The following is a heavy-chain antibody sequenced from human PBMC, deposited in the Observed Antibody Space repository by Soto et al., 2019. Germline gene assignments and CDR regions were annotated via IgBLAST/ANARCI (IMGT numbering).Heavy chain of an antibody. CDR1: GFTVSSNY. CDR2: IYSGGST. CDR3: ATRGYSSSWYYFDY. D-gene: IGHD6-13*01. V-gene: IGHV3-53*01. Sequence: GGSLRLSCAASGFTVSSNYMSWVRQAPGKGLEWVSVIYSGGSTYYADSVKGRFTISRDNSKNTLYLQMNSLRAEDTAVYYCATRGYSSSWYYFDYWGQGTLVTVSS. J-gene: IGHJ4*02.